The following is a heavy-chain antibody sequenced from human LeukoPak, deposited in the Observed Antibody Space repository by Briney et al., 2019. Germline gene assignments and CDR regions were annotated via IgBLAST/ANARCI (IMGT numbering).Heavy chain of an antibody. V-gene: IGHV6-1*01. Sequence: SQTLSLTCAISGDSVSTNVATWNWIRQSPSRGLEWLATTYYRSKWYNDFAVSVKSRIAINADTSKYQFSLQLNSMSPEDTAVYYCARRSPGRGDFDYWGPGTLVTVSS. CDR1: GDSVSTNVAT. CDR3: ARRSPGRGDFDY. J-gene: IGHJ4*02. CDR2: TYYRSKWYN. D-gene: IGHD3-10*01.